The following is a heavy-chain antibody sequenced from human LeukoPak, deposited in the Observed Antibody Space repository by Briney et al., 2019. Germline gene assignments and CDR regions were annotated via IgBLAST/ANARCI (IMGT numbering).Heavy chain of an antibody. J-gene: IGHJ3*02. CDR3: ARDRNDITMVRGVRDAFDI. V-gene: IGHV1-18*01. D-gene: IGHD3-10*01. CDR1: GYTFTSYG. Sequence: ASVKVSCKASGYTFTSYGISWVRQAPRQGLEWMGWISAYNGNTNYAQKLQGRVTMTTDTSTSTAYMELRSLRSDDTAVYYCARDRNDITMVRGVRDAFDIWGQGTMVTVSS. CDR2: ISAYNGNT.